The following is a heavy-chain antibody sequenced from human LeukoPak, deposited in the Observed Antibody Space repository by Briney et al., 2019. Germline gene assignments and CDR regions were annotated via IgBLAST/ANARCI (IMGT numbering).Heavy chain of an antibody. J-gene: IGHJ5*02. D-gene: IGHD3-10*01. Sequence: TLSLTCTVSGGSISSGGYYWSWIRQHPGKGLEWIGYIYYSGSTYYNPSLKSRVTISVDTSKNQFSLKLSSVTAADTAVYYCARGGYYYGSGSPNWFDPWGQGTLVTVSS. CDR3: ARGGYYYGSGSPNWFDP. V-gene: IGHV4-31*03. CDR1: GGSISSGGYY. CDR2: IYYSGST.